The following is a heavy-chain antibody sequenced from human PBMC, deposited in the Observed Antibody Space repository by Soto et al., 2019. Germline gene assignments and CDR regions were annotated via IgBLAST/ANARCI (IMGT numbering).Heavy chain of an antibody. V-gene: IGHV3-33*01. J-gene: IGHJ4*02. Sequence: QVQLVESGGGVVQPGRSLRLSCAASGFTFSSYGMHWVRQAPGKGLEWVAVIWYDGSNKYYADSVKGRFTISRDNSKNTLYLQMNSLRAEDTAVYYCARAGSDYSNPFDYWGQGTLVTVSS. CDR2: IWYDGSNK. D-gene: IGHD4-4*01. CDR1: GFTFSSYG. CDR3: ARAGSDYSNPFDY.